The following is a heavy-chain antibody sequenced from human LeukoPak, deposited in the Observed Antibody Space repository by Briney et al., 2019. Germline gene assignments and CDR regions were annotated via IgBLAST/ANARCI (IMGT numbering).Heavy chain of an antibody. CDR3: ARASRYDGGGYGLDV. V-gene: IGHV3-48*03. J-gene: IGHJ6*02. D-gene: IGHD3-22*01. Sequence: GGSLRLSCAASAFTFSSYEMNCVRQAPGKGLEWVSYISSSAHTIYYADSVKGRFTISRDNAKNSLYLQMNSLRAEDTALYYCARASRYDGGGYGLDVWGQGTTVTVSS. CDR1: AFTFSSYE. CDR2: ISSSAHTI.